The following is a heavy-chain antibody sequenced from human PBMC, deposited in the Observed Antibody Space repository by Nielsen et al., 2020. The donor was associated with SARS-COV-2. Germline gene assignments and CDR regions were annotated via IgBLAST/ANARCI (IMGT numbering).Heavy chain of an antibody. V-gene: IGHV3-23*01. J-gene: IGHJ4*02. D-gene: IGHD6-13*01. CDR1: GFTFSSYA. CDR2: ISGSGGST. CDR3: AKTPVGSTVYYFDY. Sequence: GESLKISCAASGFTFSSYAMSWVRQAPGKGLEWVSAISGSGGSTYYADSVKGRFTISRDNSKNTLYLQMSSLRAEDTAVYYCAKTPVGSTVYYFDYWGQGTLVTVSS.